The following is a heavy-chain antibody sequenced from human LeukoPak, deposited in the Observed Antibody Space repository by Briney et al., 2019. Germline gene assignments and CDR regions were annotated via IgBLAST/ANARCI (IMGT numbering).Heavy chain of an antibody. CDR2: INWNGGST. J-gene: IGHJ4*02. CDR3: ATGRSGSYYSFDY. D-gene: IGHD1-26*01. V-gene: IGHV3-20*04. Sequence: GGSLRLSCAASGFTFGDYGMSWVRQAPGKGREWVSGINWNGGSTGYADSVKGRFTISRDNAKNSLYLQMNSLRAEDTALYYCATGRSGSYYSFDYWGQGTLVTVSS. CDR1: GFTFGDYG.